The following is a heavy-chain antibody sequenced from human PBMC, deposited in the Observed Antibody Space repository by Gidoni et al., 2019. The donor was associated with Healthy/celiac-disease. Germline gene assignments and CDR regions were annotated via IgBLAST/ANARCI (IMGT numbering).Heavy chain of an antibody. V-gene: IGHV4-39*01. CDR2: IYYSGST. J-gene: IGHJ4*02. CDR3: ARAVLLWFGELNYYFDY. Sequence: QLQLQESGPGLVKPSETLSLPCTVSGGSISSSRYYWGWIRQPPGKGLEWIGSIYYSGSTYYNPSLKSRVTISVDTSKNQFSLKLSSVTAADTAVYYCARAVLLWFGELNYYFDYWGQGTLVTVSS. CDR1: GGSISSSRYY. D-gene: IGHD3-10*01.